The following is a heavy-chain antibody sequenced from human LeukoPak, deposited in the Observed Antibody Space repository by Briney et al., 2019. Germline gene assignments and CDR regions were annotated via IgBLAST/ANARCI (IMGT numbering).Heavy chain of an antibody. V-gene: IGHV3-30-3*01. D-gene: IGHD2-15*01. CDR2: ISYDGSNT. CDR1: GFTFSSYA. CDR3: AQQVGYCSSGSCYFTY. J-gene: IGHJ1*01. Sequence: GGSLRLSCAASGFTFSSYAMHWVRQAPGKGLEWVAVISYDGSNTYYADSVKGRFTISRDNSKNTLYLQMNSLRAEDTAVYYCAQQVGYCSSGSCYFTYWGQGTLVTVSS.